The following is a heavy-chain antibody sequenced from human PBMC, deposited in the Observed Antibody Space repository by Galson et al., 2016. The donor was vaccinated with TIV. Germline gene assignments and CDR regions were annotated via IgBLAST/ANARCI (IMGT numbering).Heavy chain of an antibody. J-gene: IGHJ3*01. CDR3: ARVMSVTMIIWDNRDPFDF. CDR1: GGTFSTYA. D-gene: IGHD3-22*01. CDR2: INPSGGSA. V-gene: IGHV1-46*03. Sequence: SVKVSCKASGGTFSTYAVNWVRQAPGQGLEWMGIINPSGGSASNAQKFQGRVAMTRDTSTSTVYMELSSLRTEDTAVYYCARVMSVTMIIWDNRDPFDFWGQGTMVTVSS.